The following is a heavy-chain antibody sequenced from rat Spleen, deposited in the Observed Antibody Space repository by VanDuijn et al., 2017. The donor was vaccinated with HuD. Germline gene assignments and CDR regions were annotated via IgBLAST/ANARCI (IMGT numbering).Heavy chain of an antibody. V-gene: IGHV5-22*01. CDR3: TREIIRGTRDWFAD. CDR1: GFTFSDYG. J-gene: IGHJ3*01. CDR2: ISYEGSST. Sequence: EVQLVESDGGLVQPGRSLKLSCAASGFTFSDYGMAWVRQAPKKGLEWVASISYEGSSTYYGDSVKGRFTISRDNATSTLYLQMNSLRSEDTATYYCTREIIRGTRDWFADWGQGTLVTVSS. D-gene: IGHD4-3*01.